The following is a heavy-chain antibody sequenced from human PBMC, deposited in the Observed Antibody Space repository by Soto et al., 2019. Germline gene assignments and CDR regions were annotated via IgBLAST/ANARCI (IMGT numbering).Heavy chain of an antibody. D-gene: IGHD3-16*01. CDR2: IIPIFGTA. J-gene: IGHJ4*02. CDR3: ASLGRYYDYVWGDY. CDR1: GGTFSSYA. V-gene: IGHV1-69*12. Sequence: QVQLVQSGAEVKKPGSSVKVSCKASGGTFSSYAISWVRQAPGQGLEWMGGIIPIFGTAHYAQKFQGRVTITADECTRLAYMELGSLRSEDTAVNYCASLGRYYDYVWGDYWGRGTLVTVSS.